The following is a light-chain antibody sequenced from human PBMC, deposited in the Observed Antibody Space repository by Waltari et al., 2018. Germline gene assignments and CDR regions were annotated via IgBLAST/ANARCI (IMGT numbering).Light chain of an antibody. J-gene: IGLJ6*01. CDR1: SGSVPTSNY. CDR2: STS. V-gene: IGLV8-61*01. CDR3: MLYMGGGIAV. Sequence: TVVTQEPSLSVSPGGTVTLTCGLSSGSVPTSNYPSWYLQTPGQAPRPPISSTSTSPSGVPDRFSGSSLGNKGALTITGTQADDESDYYCMLYMGGGIAVFGSGTKLTVL.